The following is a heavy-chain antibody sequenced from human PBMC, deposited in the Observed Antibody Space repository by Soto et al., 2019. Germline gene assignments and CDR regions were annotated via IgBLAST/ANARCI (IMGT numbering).Heavy chain of an antibody. Sequence: SPKHSRLLPGVPLCNSWMHLLPKAPGKGLVWVSRMYTDASSAAYADSVKGRFTISRDNAKNTLFLQIDSLRTEDTAVYYCVRGNSDYGNFDEWGEATLVTVS. CDR3: VRGNSDYGNFDE. V-gene: IGHV3-74*01. CDR1: GVPLCNSW. J-gene: IGHJ4*02. CDR2: MYTDASSA. D-gene: IGHD5-12*01.